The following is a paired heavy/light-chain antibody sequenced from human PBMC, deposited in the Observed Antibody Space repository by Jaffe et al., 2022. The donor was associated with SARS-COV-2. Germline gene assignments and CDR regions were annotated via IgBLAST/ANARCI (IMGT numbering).Light chain of an antibody. J-gene: IGKJ1*01. CDR1: QSVSSN. CDR3: QQYNNWPPT. V-gene: IGKV3-15*01. Sequence: EIVMTQSPATLSVSPGERATLSCRASQSVSSNLAWYQQKPGQAPRLLIYGASTRATGIPARFSGSGSGTEFTLTISSLQSEDFAVYYCQQYNNWPPTFGQGTKVEIK. CDR2: GAS.
Heavy chain of an antibody. CDR2: IIPIFGTA. Sequence: QVQLVQSGAEVKKPGSSVKVSCKASGGTFSSYAISWVRQAPGQGLEWMGGIIPIFGTANYAQKFQGRVTITADESTSTAYMELSSLRSEDTAVYYCARVGMIEAVAGIGAIFSAFDIWGQGTMVTVSS. J-gene: IGHJ3*02. CDR3: ARVGMIEAVAGIGAIFSAFDI. D-gene: IGHD6-19*01. CDR1: GGTFSSYA. V-gene: IGHV1-69*01.